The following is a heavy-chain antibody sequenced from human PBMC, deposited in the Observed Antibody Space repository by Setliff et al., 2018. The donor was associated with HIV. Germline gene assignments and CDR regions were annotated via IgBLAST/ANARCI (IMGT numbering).Heavy chain of an antibody. D-gene: IGHD5-12*01. CDR1: GHSISGYY. CDR3: ARDRIEFVAEDPHDVFDI. V-gene: IGHV4-4*07. CDR2: IHTSGNT. J-gene: IGHJ3*02. Sequence: SETLSLTCSVSGHSISGYYWSWIRQPAGRGLEWIGRIHTSGNTDYNPSLRGRVTMSVDMSKNQFSLKLTSVSAADTAVYYCARDRIEFVAEDPHDVFDIWGRGTLVTVSS.